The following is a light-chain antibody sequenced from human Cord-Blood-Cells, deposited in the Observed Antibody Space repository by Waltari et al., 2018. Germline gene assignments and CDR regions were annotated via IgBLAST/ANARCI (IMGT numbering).Light chain of an antibody. V-gene: IGLV3-27*01. Sequence: SYELTQPSSVSVSPGQTARITCSGDVLATKYARWFQQTPGQAPVLVIYKDSERPSGIPERFSGSSSGTTVTLTISGAQVEDEADYYCYSAADNNLGVFGGGTKLTVL. CDR3: YSAADNNLGV. CDR1: VLATKY. J-gene: IGLJ3*02. CDR2: KDS.